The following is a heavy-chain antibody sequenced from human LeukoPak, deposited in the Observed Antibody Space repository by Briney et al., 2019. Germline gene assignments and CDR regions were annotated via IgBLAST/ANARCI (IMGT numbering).Heavy chain of an antibody. CDR1: GGSIGGYY. D-gene: IGHD3-9*01. J-gene: IGHJ4*02. CDR3: ARGNILTGYCFDY. Sequence: SETLSLTCAVYGGSIGGYYWSWIRQPPGKGLEWVGEIHYTGATSYSPPLKSRATISIDASKNQFSLKLNSVTAADTAVYYCARGNILTGYCFDYWGQGSLVTVSS. V-gene: IGHV4-34*01. CDR2: IHYTGAT.